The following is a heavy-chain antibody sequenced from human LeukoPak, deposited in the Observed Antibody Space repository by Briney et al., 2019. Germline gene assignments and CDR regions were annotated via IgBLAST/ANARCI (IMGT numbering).Heavy chain of an antibody. V-gene: IGHV1-2*02. CDR2: INPNSGGT. CDR3: ARWTTMVRTFDI. D-gene: IGHD3-10*01. J-gene: IGHJ3*02. Sequence: ASVKVSCKASGYTFTGYYMHWVRQAPGQGLEWMGWINPNSGGTNYAQKFQGRVTMTRDTAITTAYMELSRLRSDDTAVYYCARWTTMVRTFDIWGQGTMVTVSS. CDR1: GYTFTGYY.